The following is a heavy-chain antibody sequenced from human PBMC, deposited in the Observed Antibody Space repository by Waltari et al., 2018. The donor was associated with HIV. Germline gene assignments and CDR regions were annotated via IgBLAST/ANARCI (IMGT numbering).Heavy chain of an antibody. CDR1: GFTFSSYG. V-gene: IGHV3-30*02. J-gene: IGHJ4*02. D-gene: IGHD2-15*01. CDR2: IRYDGSKK. CDR3: ATNIVVAATGTFDY. Sequence: QVQLVESGGGVVQPGGSLRLSCEASGFTFSSYGMHWVRQAPGKGLEWVTFIRYDGSKKHYADSVKGRFTISRDNSDNTLYLEMNSLRTEDTAVYYCATNIVVAATGTFDYWGQGTRVIVTA.